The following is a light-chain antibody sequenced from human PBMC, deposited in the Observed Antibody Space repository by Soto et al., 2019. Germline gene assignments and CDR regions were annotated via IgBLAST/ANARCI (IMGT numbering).Light chain of an antibody. J-gene: IGLJ3*02. CDR3: AAWDDSQNGPV. V-gene: IGLV2-14*01. CDR2: EVS. Sequence: QSALTQPASVSGSPGQSITISCTGTSSDVGGYSYVSWYQQHPGKTPKLMIYEVSNRPSGVSHRFSGSKSGNTASLTISGLQSEDEGVFLCAAWDDSQNGPVFGGGTKLTVL. CDR1: SSDVGGYSY.